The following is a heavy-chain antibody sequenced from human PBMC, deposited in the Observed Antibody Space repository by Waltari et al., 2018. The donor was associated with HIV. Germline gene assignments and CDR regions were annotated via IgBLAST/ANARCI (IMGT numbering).Heavy chain of an antibody. CDR3: AAGAPNYDFWTPNTFDY. Sequence: QVQLVQSGAEVKKPGASVKVSCKASGYTFTSYDINWVRQATGQGLEWMGWMNPNSGNTGYAQKFQGRVTMTRNTSISTAYMELSSLRSEDTAVYYCAAGAPNYDFWTPNTFDYWGQGTLVTVSS. CDR1: GYTFTSYD. CDR2: MNPNSGNT. J-gene: IGHJ4*02. V-gene: IGHV1-8*01. D-gene: IGHD3-3*01.